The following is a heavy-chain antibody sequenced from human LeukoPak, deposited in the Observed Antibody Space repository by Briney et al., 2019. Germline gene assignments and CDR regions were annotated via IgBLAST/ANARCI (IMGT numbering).Heavy chain of an antibody. CDR1: GYTFTDYY. D-gene: IGHD6-13*01. J-gene: IGHJ4*02. V-gene: IGHV1-2*02. Sequence: ASVKISCKASGYTFTDYYIHWVRQAPGQGLEWMGWINPHSGATNCAQRFQGVVTLTRDTSINTAYMELSGLMSGDTAMYFCARDRGYSIGWYWIDYWGQGTLVTVSS. CDR3: ARDRGYSIGWYWIDY. CDR2: INPHSGAT.